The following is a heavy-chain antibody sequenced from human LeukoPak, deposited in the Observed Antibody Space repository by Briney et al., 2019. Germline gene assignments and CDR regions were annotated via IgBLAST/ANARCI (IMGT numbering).Heavy chain of an antibody. J-gene: IGHJ4*02. D-gene: IGHD3-22*01. V-gene: IGHV4-39*07. CDR3: ARAIYYDPVPFDY. CDR2: IYYSGST. Sequence: SETLSLTCTVAGGSISSSSYYWGWIRQPPGKGLEWIGSIYYSGSTYYNPSLKSRVTISVDTSKNQFSLKLSSVTAADTAVYYCARAIYYDPVPFDYWGQGTLVTVSS. CDR1: GGSISSSSYY.